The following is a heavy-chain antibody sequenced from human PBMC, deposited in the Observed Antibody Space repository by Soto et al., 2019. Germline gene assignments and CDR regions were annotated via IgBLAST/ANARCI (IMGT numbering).Heavy chain of an antibody. CDR3: ASGGDRVAPWYFDF. D-gene: IGHD2-15*01. CDR1: GGSISSGGYY. Sequence: QVQLQESGPGLVKPSQTLSLTCTVSGGSISSGGYYWSWIRQHPGKGLEWVGYIYYSGGTYYNPSRGRRGTPSVDPYKQQVYPKLSSVTAADTAGYGRASGGDRVAPWYFDFWGRVTLVTVSS. J-gene: IGHJ2*01. V-gene: IGHV4-31*03. CDR2: IYYSGGT.